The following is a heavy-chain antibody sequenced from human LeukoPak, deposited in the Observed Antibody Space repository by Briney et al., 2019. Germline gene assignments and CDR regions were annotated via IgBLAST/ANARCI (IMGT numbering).Heavy chain of an antibody. V-gene: IGHV3-11*04. D-gene: IGHD3-22*01. Sequence: GGSLRLSCAASGFTFSDYYMSWIRQAPGKGLEWVSYISSSGSTIYYADSVKGRFTISRDNAKNSLYLKMNSLRAEDTAVYYCARDYYDSSGDYFDYWGQGTLVTVSS. CDR2: ISSSGSTI. CDR1: GFTFSDYY. CDR3: ARDYYDSSGDYFDY. J-gene: IGHJ4*02.